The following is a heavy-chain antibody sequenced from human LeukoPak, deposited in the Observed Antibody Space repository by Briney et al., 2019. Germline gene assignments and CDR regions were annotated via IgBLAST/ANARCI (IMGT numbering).Heavy chain of an antibody. Sequence: AGGTLRLSCADSGFTFSDYYMSWIRQAPGKGLEWVSYISSSGSTIYYADSVKGRFTISRDNAKNSLYLQMNSLRAEDTAVYYCAGDYGDYPDAFDIWGQGTMVTVSS. J-gene: IGHJ3*02. CDR2: ISSSGSTI. V-gene: IGHV3-11*01. CDR1: GFTFSDYY. D-gene: IGHD4-17*01. CDR3: AGDYGDYPDAFDI.